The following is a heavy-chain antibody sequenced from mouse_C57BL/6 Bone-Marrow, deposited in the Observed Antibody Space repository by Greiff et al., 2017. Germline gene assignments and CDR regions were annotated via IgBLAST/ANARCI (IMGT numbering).Heavy chain of an antibody. CDR1: GYTFTSYG. J-gene: IGHJ2*01. Sequence: VQLQQSGAELARPGASVKLSCKASGYTFTSYGISWVKQRTGQGLEWIGEIYPRSGNTYYNAKFTGKATLTADKSSSTAYMELRSLTSEDSADYFCARETTVVATDFDYGGQGTTLTGSS. V-gene: IGHV1-81*01. D-gene: IGHD1-1*01. CDR2: IYPRSGNT. CDR3: ARETTVVATDFDY.